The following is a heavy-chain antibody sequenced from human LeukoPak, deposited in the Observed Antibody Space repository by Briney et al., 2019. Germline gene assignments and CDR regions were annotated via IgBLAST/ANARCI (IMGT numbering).Heavy chain of an antibody. V-gene: IGHV3-7*01. CDR1: GFTFSSYW. CDR2: IKQDGSEK. Sequence: GGALRLSCAASGFTFSSYWMSWVREAPGKGLEWVANIKQDGSEKYSVDSVKGRFTISRDNAKNSLYLQMNSLRAEDTAVYYCAREVRFRAYFDLWGRGTLVTVSS. J-gene: IGHJ2*01. D-gene: IGHD3-10*01. CDR3: AREVRFRAYFDL.